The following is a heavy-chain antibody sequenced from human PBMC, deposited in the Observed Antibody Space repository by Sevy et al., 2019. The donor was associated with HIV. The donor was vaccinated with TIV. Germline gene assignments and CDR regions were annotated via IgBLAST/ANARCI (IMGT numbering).Heavy chain of an antibody. Sequence: GGSLRLSCAASGFTFSSYWMHWVSQAPGKGLLSVSLINGDGGSANYADSVKGRFIISRDNAKNTLYLQMNSLRAEDTAMYYCARAYAHYGDSIGFYYGMDVWGQGITVTVSS. CDR1: GFTFSSYW. CDR3: ARAYAHYGDSIGFYYGMDV. D-gene: IGHD4-17*01. J-gene: IGHJ6*02. V-gene: IGHV3-74*01. CDR2: INGDGGSA.